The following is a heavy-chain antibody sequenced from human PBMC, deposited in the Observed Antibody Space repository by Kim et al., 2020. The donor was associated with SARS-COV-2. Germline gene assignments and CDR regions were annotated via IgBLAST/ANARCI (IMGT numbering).Heavy chain of an antibody. CDR3: ARTYGDYDAFDY. J-gene: IGHJ4*02. D-gene: IGHD4-17*01. Sequence: SETLSLTCTVSGGSISSYYWSWIRQPPGKGLEWIGSIYYSGSTNYNPSLKSRVTISVDTSKNQFSLKLSSVTAADTAVYYCARTYGDYDAFDYWGQGTLVTVS. CDR2: IYYSGST. V-gene: IGHV4-59*01. CDR1: GGSISSYY.